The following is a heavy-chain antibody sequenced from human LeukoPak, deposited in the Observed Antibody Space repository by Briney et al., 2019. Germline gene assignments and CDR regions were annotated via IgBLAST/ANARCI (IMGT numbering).Heavy chain of an antibody. D-gene: IGHD3-22*01. CDR1: GFTFSSYW. J-gene: IGHJ1*01. Sequence: GGSLRLSCAASGFTFSSYWMSWVRQAPGKGLEWVANIKQDGREKYYVDSVKGRFTISRDNAKNSLFLQMNSLRAEDTAVYYCARRRDSDSPLSQHWGQGTLVTVSS. CDR2: IKQDGREK. V-gene: IGHV3-7*01. CDR3: ARRRDSDSPLSQH.